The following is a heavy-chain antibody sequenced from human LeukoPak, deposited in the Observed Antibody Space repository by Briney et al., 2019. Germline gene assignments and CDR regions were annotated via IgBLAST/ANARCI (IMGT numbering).Heavy chain of an antibody. CDR2: INNDGSST. CDR3: SDFDY. Sequence: GGSLRLSCAASGFTFGSYWMHWVRRAPGKGLVWVAQINNDGSSTMYADSVKGRFTISRDNAKNTLYLQMNSLRAEDTAVYYCSDFDYWGQGTLVTVSS. V-gene: IGHV3-74*03. CDR1: GFTFGSYW. J-gene: IGHJ4*02.